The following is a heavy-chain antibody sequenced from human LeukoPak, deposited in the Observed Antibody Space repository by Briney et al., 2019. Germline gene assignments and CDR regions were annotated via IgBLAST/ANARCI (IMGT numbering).Heavy chain of an antibody. CDR3: ARIVGSSWYHYYYYYMDV. CDR1: GFTFSSYA. CDR2: ISGSGGST. J-gene: IGHJ6*03. D-gene: IGHD6-13*01. Sequence: GGSLRLSCAASGFTFSSYAMSWVRQAPGKGLEWVSAISGSGGSTYYADSVKGRFTISRDNSKNTLYLQMNSLRAEDTAVYYCARIVGSSWYHYYYYYMDVWGKGTTVTVSS. V-gene: IGHV3-23*01.